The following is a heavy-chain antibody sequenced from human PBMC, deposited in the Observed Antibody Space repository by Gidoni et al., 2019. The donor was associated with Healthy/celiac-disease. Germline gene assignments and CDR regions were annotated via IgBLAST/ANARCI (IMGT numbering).Heavy chain of an antibody. CDR3: ARSRGYCSSTSCYVSWFDP. V-gene: IGHV4-4*02. CDR1: GGSISSSNW. D-gene: IGHD2-2*01. Sequence: QVQLQESGPGLVKPSGTLSLTCAVSGGSISSSNWWSWVRQPPGKGLEWIGEIYHSGSTNYNPSLKSRVTISVDKSKNQFSLKLSSVTAADTAVYYCARSRGYCSSTSCYVSWFDPWGQGTLVTVSS. J-gene: IGHJ5*02. CDR2: IYHSGST.